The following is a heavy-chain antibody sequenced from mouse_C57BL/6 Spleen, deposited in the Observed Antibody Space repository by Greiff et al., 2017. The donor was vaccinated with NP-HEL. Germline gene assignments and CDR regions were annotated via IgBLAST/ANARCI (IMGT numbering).Heavy chain of an antibody. CDR2: IDPSDSYT. V-gene: IGHV1-69*01. CDR3: ARCTTVVNYAMDY. J-gene: IGHJ4*01. D-gene: IGHD1-1*01. CDR1: GYTFTSYW. Sequence: QVQLKESGAELVMPGASVKLSCKASGYTFTSYWMHWVKQRPGQGLEWIGEIDPSDSYTNYNQKFKGKSTLTVDKSSSTAYMQLSSLTSEDSAVYYCARCTTVVNYAMDYWGQGTSVTVSS.